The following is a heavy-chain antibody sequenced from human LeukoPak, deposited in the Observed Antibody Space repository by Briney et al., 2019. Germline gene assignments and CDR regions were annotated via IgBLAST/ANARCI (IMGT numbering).Heavy chain of an antibody. CDR1: GFTFNKYS. D-gene: IGHD4/OR15-4a*01. CDR2: ISTSSSYI. Sequence: GGSLRLSCAASGFTFNKYSMNWVRQAPGKGLEWVSSISTSSSYIYYADSVKGRFTISRDNAKNSLYLQMNSLRVEDTAVYYCAKAGLVRGGALDSWGQGTLVTVSS. J-gene: IGHJ4*02. CDR3: AKAGLVRGGALDS. V-gene: IGHV3-21*04.